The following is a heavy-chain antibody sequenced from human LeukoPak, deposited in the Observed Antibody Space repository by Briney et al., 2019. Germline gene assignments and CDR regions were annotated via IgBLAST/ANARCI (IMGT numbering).Heavy chain of an antibody. D-gene: IGHD3-10*01. V-gene: IGHV4-59*01. CDR2: IYYSGST. CDR3: TRVQRYYYGSGSYYDWFDP. J-gene: IGHJ5*02. Sequence: PSETLSLTCTVSGGSISSYYWSWIRQPPGKGLEWIGYIYYSGSTNYNPSLKSRVTISVDTSKIQFSLKLSSVTAADTAVYYCTRVQRYYYGSGSYYDWFDPWGQGTLVTVSS. CDR1: GGSISSYY.